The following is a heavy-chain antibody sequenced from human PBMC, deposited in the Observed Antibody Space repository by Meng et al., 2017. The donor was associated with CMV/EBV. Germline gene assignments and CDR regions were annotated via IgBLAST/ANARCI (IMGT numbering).Heavy chain of an antibody. CDR3: ARSVPCSSTSCYKGAGWFDP. Sequence: GSYYWSWIRQPPGKGLEWIEYIYYSGSTNYNPSLKSRVTISVDTSKNQFSLKLSSVTAADTAVYYCARSVPCSSTSCYKGAGWFDPWGQGTLVTVSS. J-gene: IGHJ5*02. CDR2: IYYSGST. V-gene: IGHV4-61*01. CDR1: GSYY. D-gene: IGHD2-2*02.